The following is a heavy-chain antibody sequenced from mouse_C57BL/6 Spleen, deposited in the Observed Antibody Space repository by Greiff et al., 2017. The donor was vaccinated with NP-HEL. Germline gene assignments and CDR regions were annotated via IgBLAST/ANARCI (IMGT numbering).Heavy chain of an antibody. CDR1: GFTFSSYA. V-gene: IGHV5-4*01. D-gene: IGHD1-1*01. CDR3: ARDYYGSSSAWFAY. Sequence: EVKLMESGGGLVKPGGSLKLSCAASGFTFSSYAMSWVRQTPEKRLEWVATISDGGSYTYYPHNVKGRFTISRDNAKNNLYLQMSHLKSEDTAMYYCARDYYGSSSAWFAYWGQGTLVTVSA. CDR2: ISDGGSYT. J-gene: IGHJ3*01.